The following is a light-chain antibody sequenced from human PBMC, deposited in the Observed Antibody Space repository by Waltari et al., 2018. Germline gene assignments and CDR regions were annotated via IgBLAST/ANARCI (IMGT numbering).Light chain of an antibody. V-gene: IGLV3-1*01. CDR1: DLGDKF. CDR3: QAWDTSINVV. CDR2: KDN. J-gene: IGLJ3*02. Sequence: SYALSQPPSVSVSPGQTARIACSGDDLGDKFVSWYQQRPGLSPLLVIYKDNKRPSGIPERFSGSNSENTATLTISGTQAMDEADYYCQAWDTSINVVFGGGTKLTVL.